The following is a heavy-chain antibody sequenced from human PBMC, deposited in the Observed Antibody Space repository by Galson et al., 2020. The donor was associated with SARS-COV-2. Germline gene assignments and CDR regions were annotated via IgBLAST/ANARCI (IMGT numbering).Heavy chain of an antibody. V-gene: IGHV4-34*01. CDR3: ARGSRDVSMILMIATSASYYFDF. J-gene: IGHJ4*02. CDR1: GGSFSGYY. Sequence: SQTLSLTCAVYGGSFSGYYWGWVRQPPGKGLEWIGELTPTGSISYNPSLTSRVTISKDTSKNQFSLRLRSVTAADTSIYFCARGSRDVSMILMIATSASYYFDFWGQGSLVTVSS. CDR2: LTPTGSI. D-gene: IGHD3-22*01.